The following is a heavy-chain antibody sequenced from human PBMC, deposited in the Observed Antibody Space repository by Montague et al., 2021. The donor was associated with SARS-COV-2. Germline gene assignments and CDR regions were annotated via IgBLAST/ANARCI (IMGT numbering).Heavy chain of an antibody. Sequence: SKTRSLTCSVSSGSIISSGYYWGWIRQPPGKELEWIGNIYYSGTTYYNPSLQSRGTISVDTSKNHLSLRLSSVTAADTAVYFCARGMIRGVTTPFDYWGQGSQVTVSS. CDR1: SGSIISSGYY. D-gene: IGHD3-10*01. CDR3: ARGMIRGVTTPFDY. CDR2: IYYSGTT. V-gene: IGHV4-39*02. J-gene: IGHJ4*02.